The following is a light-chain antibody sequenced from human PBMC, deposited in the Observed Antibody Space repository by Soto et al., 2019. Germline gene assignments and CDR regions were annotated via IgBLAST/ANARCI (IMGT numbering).Light chain of an antibody. CDR2: EGS. Sequence: QSALTQPASVSGSPGQSITISCTGTSSDVGSYNLVSWYQQNPGKAPKLMIYEGSKRPSGVSNRFSGSKSGNTASLTISGLQAEDEADYYCCSYAGSSPYVFGTGTQLTVL. CDR1: SSDVGSYNL. J-gene: IGLJ7*01. CDR3: CSYAGSSPYV. V-gene: IGLV2-23*01.